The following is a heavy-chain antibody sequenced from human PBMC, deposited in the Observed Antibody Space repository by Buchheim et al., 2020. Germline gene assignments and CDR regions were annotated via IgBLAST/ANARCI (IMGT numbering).Heavy chain of an antibody. D-gene: IGHD2/OR15-2a*01. J-gene: IGHJ4*02. CDR1: GDSVSSKSAA. Sequence: QVQLQQSGPGLVKPSQTLSLTCAISGDSVSSKSAAWNWIRQSPSRGLEWLGRTYYRSKWDSDYAVSVQGRINIKPNTYREQFSLQLNSVTPEDTAVYYCARVREAPPYFFDCWGQGTL. CDR3: ARVREAPPYFFDC. CDR2: TYYRSKWDS. V-gene: IGHV6-1*01.